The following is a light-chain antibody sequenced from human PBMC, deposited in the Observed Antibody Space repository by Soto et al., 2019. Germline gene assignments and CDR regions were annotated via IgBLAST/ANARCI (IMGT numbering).Light chain of an antibody. CDR3: TSYTSSTTVL. V-gene: IGLV2-14*01. Sequence: QSALTQPASVSGSPGQSITISCTGTSSDVGAFKYVSWYQQYPGKAPKLMIYGVSNRPSGISNRFSGSKSGNTASLTISGLQAEDEADYYCTSYTSSTTVLFGGGTKLTVL. CDR1: SSDVGAFKY. J-gene: IGLJ2*01. CDR2: GVS.